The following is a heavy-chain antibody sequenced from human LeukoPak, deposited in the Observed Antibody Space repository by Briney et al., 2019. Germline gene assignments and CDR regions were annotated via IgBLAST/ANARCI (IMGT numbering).Heavy chain of an antibody. Sequence: ASVKVSCKASGYTFTIYGIRWVRQAPGQGLEWMGWISAYNGNTNYAQKLQGRVTMTTDTSTSTAYMELRSLRSDDTAVYYCARVITWDYGDYGGWFDPWGQGTLVTVSS. CDR2: ISAYNGNT. CDR3: ARVITWDYGDYGGWFDP. J-gene: IGHJ5*02. V-gene: IGHV1-18*01. D-gene: IGHD4-17*01. CDR1: GYTFTIYG.